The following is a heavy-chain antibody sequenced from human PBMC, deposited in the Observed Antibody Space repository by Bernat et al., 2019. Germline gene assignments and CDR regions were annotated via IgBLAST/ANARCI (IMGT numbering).Heavy chain of an antibody. D-gene: IGHD2-15*01. CDR1: GYTFTSYY. CDR3: ARGYCSGGSCSGLSYY. J-gene: IGHJ4*02. Sequence: QVQLVQSGAEVKKPGASVKVSCKASGYTFTSYYMHWVRQAPGQGLEWMGIINPSGGSTSYAQKFQGRVTMTRDTSMSTVYMELSSLRSEDTAVYYCARGYCSGGSCSGLSYYWGQGTLVTVSS. CDR2: INPSGGST. V-gene: IGHV1-46*01.